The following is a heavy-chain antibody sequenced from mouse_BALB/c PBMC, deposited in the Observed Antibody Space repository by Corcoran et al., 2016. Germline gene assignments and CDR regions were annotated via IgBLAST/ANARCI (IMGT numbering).Heavy chain of an antibody. CDR2: IDPANGNT. Sequence: EVQLELSGAGLVKPGASVKLSCTASGFNIKDTYMHWLKQRPEQGLEWIGRIDPANGNTKYDPKFQGKATRTADTSANTAYLQLSSLTSEDTAVYYGACSGYAMDYWGQGTSVTVSS. J-gene: IGHJ4*01. V-gene: IGHV14-3*02. CDR1: GFNIKDTY. D-gene: IGHD3-1*01. CDR3: ACSGYAMDY.